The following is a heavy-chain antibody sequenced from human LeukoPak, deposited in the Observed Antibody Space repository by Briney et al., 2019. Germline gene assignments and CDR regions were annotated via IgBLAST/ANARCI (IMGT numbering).Heavy chain of an antibody. CDR1: GYTFTSYD. D-gene: IGHD1-26*01. CDR2: MNPNSGNT. V-gene: IGHV1-8*01. Sequence: ASVKVSCKASGYTFTSYDINWVRQATGQGLEWMGWMNPNSGNTGYAQKFQGRVTMTRNTSISTAYMELGSLRSEDMAAYYCARYSPGALGYYGMDVWGQGTTVTVSS. CDR3: ARYSPGALGYYGMDV. J-gene: IGHJ6*02.